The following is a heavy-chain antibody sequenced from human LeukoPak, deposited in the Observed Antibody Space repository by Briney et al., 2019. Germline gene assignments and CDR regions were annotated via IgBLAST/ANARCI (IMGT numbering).Heavy chain of an antibody. V-gene: IGHV3-23*01. CDR3: AKASSPSYYGMDV. Sequence: AGGSLRLSCAASGFTFSSYAMSWVRQAPGKGLEWVSVISGSGGSTYYADPVKGRFTISRDNSKNTLYLQMNSLRAEDTAVYYCAKASSPSYYGMDVWGQGTTVTVSS. CDR1: GFTFSSYA. D-gene: IGHD6-6*01. J-gene: IGHJ6*02. CDR2: ISGSGGST.